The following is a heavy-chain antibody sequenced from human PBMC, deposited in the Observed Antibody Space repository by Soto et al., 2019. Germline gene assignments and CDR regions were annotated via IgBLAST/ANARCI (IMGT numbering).Heavy chain of an antibody. CDR2: VRSDEDTT. CDR3: AKGKRIGATPDGANS. Sequence: EVQVLESGGGLVQPGGSLRLSCAGSGFTFSKYGMNWVRQAPGKGLEWVSGVRSDEDTTYNAESVKGRFTVSRDTSKNTVYLQMNSLRVEDTAVYYCAKGKRIGATPDGANSWGQGTLVTVSP. CDR1: GFTFSKYG. D-gene: IGHD1-26*01. V-gene: IGHV3-23*01. J-gene: IGHJ4*02.